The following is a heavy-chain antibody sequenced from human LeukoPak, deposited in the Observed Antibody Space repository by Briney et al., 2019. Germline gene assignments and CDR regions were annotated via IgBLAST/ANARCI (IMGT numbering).Heavy chain of an antibody. Sequence: GGSLRLSCAASGFTFSSYGMHWVRQAPGKGLEWVAVISYDGSNKYYADSVKGRFTISRDNSKNTLYLQMNSLRAEDTAVYYCARSPSYWNYGYFDYWGQGTLVTVSS. D-gene: IGHD1-7*01. CDR2: ISYDGSNK. CDR1: GFTFSSYG. V-gene: IGHV3-30*03. CDR3: ARSPSYWNYGYFDY. J-gene: IGHJ4*02.